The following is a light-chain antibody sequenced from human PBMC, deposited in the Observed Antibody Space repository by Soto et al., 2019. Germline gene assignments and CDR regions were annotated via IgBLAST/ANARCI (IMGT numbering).Light chain of an antibody. CDR3: QQRSNWPPGWT. Sequence: EIVLTQSPATLSLSPGEKATLSSGASQRVSSYLAWYQQKPGQAPRLLIYDASNRATGIPARFSGSGSGTEFTLTISSLETEDYAIYYCQQRSNWPPGWTFGQGTKVEIK. CDR1: QRVSSY. V-gene: IGKV3-11*01. J-gene: IGKJ1*01. CDR2: DAS.